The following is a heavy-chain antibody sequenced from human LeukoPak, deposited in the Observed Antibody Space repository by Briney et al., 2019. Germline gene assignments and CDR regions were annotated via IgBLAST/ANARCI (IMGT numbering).Heavy chain of an antibody. Sequence: GGSLRLSCAASGFTFSSYGMHWVRQAPGKGLEWVAVISYDGSNKYYADSVKGRFTISRDNSKNTLYLQMNSLRAEDTAVYYCARDYDSSGYYLRTGAFDIWGQGTMVTVSS. CDR1: GFTFSSYG. D-gene: IGHD3-22*01. J-gene: IGHJ3*02. CDR2: ISYDGSNK. V-gene: IGHV3-30*03. CDR3: ARDYDSSGYYLRTGAFDI.